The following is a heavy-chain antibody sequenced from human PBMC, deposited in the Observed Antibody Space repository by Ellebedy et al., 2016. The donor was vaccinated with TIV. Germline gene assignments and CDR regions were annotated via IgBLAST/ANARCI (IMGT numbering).Heavy chain of an antibody. CDR2: MNPNSGNT. J-gene: IGHJ5*02. CDR3: ARGRPYYYGWVA. D-gene: IGHD3-10*01. Sequence: ASVKVSXKASGYTFTSYDINWVRQATGQGLEWMGWMNPNSGNTGYAQKFQGRVTMTRNTSISTAYMELSSLRSEDTAVYYCARGRPYYYGWVAWGQGTLVTVSS. CDR1: GYTFTSYD. V-gene: IGHV1-8*01.